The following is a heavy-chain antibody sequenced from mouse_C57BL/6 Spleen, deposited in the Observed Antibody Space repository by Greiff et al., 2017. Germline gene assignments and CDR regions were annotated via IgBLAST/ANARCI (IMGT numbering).Heavy chain of an antibody. V-gene: IGHV1-50*01. J-gene: IGHJ4*01. CDR2: IDPSDSYT. CDR1: GYTFTSYW. D-gene: IGHD2-4*01. CDR3: ARRDYDSYYYALDY. Sequence: VQLQQPGAELVKPGASVKLSCKASGYTFTSYWMHWVKQRPGQGLEWIGEIDPSDSYTNYNQKFKGKATLTVDTSSSTAYMQLSSLTSEDSAVYYCARRDYDSYYYALDYWGQGTTVTVSS.